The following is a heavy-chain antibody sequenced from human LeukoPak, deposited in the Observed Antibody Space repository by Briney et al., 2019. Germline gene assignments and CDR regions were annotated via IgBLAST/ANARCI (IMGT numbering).Heavy chain of an antibody. V-gene: IGHV3-21*01. CDR1: GFTFSSYN. J-gene: IGHJ4*02. D-gene: IGHD3-10*01. CDR3: ARVMVRETLDY. Sequence: PGGSLRLSCAASGFTFSSYNMNWVRQAPGKGLEWVSSISSSSGYIYYADSLKGRFTISRDNAKSSLYLQMNSLRAEDTAVYYCARVMVRETLDYWGQGTLVTVSS. CDR2: ISSSSGYI.